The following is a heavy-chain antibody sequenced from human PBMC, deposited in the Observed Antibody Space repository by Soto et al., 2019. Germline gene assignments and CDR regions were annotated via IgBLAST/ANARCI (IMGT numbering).Heavy chain of an antibody. CDR2: IYYSGST. CDR1: GGSISSGGYY. Sequence: SETLSLTCTVSGGSISSGGYYWSWIRQHPGKGLEWIGYIYYSGSTYYNPSLKSRVTISVDTSKNQFSLKLSSVTAADTAVYYCARDTRGPHYYYGMDVWGQETTVTVSS. D-gene: IGHD3-10*01. J-gene: IGHJ6*02. CDR3: ARDTRGPHYYYGMDV. V-gene: IGHV4-31*03.